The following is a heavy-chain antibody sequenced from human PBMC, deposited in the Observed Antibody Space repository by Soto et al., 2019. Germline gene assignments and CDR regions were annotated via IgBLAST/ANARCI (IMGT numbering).Heavy chain of an antibody. D-gene: IGHD3-3*01. CDR1: GGTFSGYG. J-gene: IGHJ3*01. CDR3: ARGVSKWGAYYTGPSAFDL. CDR2: TVPVFDTS. V-gene: IGHV1-69*06. Sequence: QVQLVQSGAVVKKPGSSVEVSCQASGGTFSGYGISWVRQAPGQGLEWMGGTVPVFDTSKYAPRFQGRVTITTDKSTSTGYRELFSVTSDDTAIYFCARGVSKWGAYYTGPSAFDLWGQGTLLIVSS.